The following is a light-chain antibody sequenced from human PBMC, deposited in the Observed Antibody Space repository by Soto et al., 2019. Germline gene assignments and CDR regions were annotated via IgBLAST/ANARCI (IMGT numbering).Light chain of an antibody. CDR3: QSYDSSLSEGV. J-gene: IGLJ1*01. CDR1: SSNIGAGYD. Sequence: SALTQPPSVSGAPGQRITISCTGTSSNIGAGYDVHWYQQLPGTAPKLLIYVNINRPSGVPDRFSGSKSGTSASLTITGLQAEDEADYYCQSYDSSLSEGVFGTGTKLTVL. V-gene: IGLV1-40*01. CDR2: VNI.